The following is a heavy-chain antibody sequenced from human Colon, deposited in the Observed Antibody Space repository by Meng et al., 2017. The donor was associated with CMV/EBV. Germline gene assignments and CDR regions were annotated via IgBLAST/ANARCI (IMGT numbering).Heavy chain of an antibody. Sequence: LSFAPSVFRFSAFPIHAVRQATGKSLEWVGIISHDGTKKYYEEYVRGRFSLSIDNSQNTVNMHMNSLRGDDTAVYYCARASNSSFDPWGQGTLVTVSS. D-gene: IGHD4-11*01. J-gene: IGHJ5*02. CDR1: VFRFSAFP. CDR3: ARASNSSFDP. CDR2: ISHDGTKK. V-gene: IGHV3-30*04.